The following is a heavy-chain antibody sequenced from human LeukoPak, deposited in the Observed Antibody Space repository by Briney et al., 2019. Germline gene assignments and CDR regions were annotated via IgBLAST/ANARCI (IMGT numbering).Heavy chain of an antibody. J-gene: IGHJ4*02. D-gene: IGHD3-22*01. CDR1: GFTFSSYA. CDR3: AKESYAYYYDSSGYPDY. CDR2: ISYDGSNK. Sequence: GGSLRLSCAASGFTFSSYAMHWVRQAPGKGLEWVAVISYDGSNKYYADSVKGRFTISRDNSKNTLYLQMNSLRAEDTAVYYCAKESYAYYYDSSGYPDYWGQGTLVTVSS. V-gene: IGHV3-30*04.